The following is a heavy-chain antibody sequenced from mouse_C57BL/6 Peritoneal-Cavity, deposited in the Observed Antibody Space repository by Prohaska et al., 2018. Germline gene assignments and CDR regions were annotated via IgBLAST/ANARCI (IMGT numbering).Heavy chain of an antibody. J-gene: IGHJ3*01. CDR2: IFPGSVSN. CDR1: GYTFTAYY. CDR3: ARGGYYYGSSYPFAY. Sequence: QVQLQQSGPELVKPGASVKISCKASGYTFTAYYINWVKQRHGLVLVWCVWIFPGSVSNYYNEKFKGKATLTVDKSSSTAYMLLSSLTSEDSAVYFCARGGYYYGSSYPFAYWGQGTLVTVSA. V-gene: IGHV1-75*01. D-gene: IGHD1-1*01.